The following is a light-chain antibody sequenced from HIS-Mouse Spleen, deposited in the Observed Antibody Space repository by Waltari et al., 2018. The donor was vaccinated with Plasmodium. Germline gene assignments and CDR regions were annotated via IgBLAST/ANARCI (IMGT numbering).Light chain of an antibody. J-gene: IGLJ2*01. CDR2: DDS. CDR1: NIGSKS. V-gene: IGLV3-21*03. CDR3: QVWDSSSDHVV. Sequence: SYVLTQPPSVSVAPGKTARITCGGNNIGSKSVHWYQQKPGQAPVLVVYDDSDRPSGIPVRFSGSNSGTTATLTISRVEAGDEADYYCQVWDSSSDHVVFGGGTKLTVL.